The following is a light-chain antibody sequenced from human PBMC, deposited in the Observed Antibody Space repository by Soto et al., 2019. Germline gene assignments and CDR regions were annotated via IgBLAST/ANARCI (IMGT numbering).Light chain of an antibody. CDR3: QQYNNWLPIT. CDR1: QSVSSN. V-gene: IGKV3-15*01. CDR2: GAS. J-gene: IGKJ5*01. Sequence: EIVMTQSPATLSVSPGERATLSCRASQSVSSNLAWYQQKPAQAPRLLIYGASTRATGIPARFSGSGSGPEFTLTISSPQSEDFAVYYCQQYNNWLPITFGQGTRLEIK.